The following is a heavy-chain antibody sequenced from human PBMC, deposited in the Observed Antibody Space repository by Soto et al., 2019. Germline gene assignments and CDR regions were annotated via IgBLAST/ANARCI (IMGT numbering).Heavy chain of an antibody. V-gene: IGHV1-18*01. CDR2: ISTYSGNT. D-gene: IGHD5-12*01. J-gene: IGHJ6*02. Sequence: QVQLVQSGDEVRKPGSSVKVSCKASGYIFVNYGIAWVRQAPGQGLEWMGWISTYSGNTHYASKVQGRLTMTTATSKTTDNMDLGSMASAATSVNSCWMVDNSVPPTPQGIWGQSHTPTVSS. CDR1: GYIFVNYG. CDR3: WMVDNSVPPTPQGI.